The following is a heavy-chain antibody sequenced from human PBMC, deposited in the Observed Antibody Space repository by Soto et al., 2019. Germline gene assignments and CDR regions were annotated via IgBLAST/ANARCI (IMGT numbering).Heavy chain of an antibody. CDR3: ARGSRFLEWLTPFSYYYYGMDV. J-gene: IGHJ6*02. CDR1: GGTFSSYA. D-gene: IGHD3-3*01. V-gene: IGHV1-69*06. CDR2: IIPIFGTA. Sequence: QVQLVQSGAEVKKPGSSVKDSCKASGGTFSSYAISWVRQAPGQGLEWMGGIIPIFGTANYAQKFQGRVTITADKSTSTAYMELSSLRSEDTAVYYCARGSRFLEWLTPFSYYYYGMDVWGQGTTVTVSS.